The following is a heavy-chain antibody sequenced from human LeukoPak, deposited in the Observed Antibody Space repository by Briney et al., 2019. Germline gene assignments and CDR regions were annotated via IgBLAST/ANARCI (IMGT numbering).Heavy chain of an antibody. CDR2: IYYSGST. J-gene: IGHJ4*02. D-gene: IGHD5-18*01. V-gene: IGHV4-39*07. CDR3: ARGGTWIQLWLSGGELDY. Sequence: SETLSLTCTVSGGSISSSSYYWGWIRQPPGKGLEWIGSIYYSGSTYYNPSLKSRVTISVDTSKNQFSLKLSSVTAADTAVYYCARGGTWIQLWLSGGELDYWGQGTLVTVSS. CDR1: GGSISSSSYY.